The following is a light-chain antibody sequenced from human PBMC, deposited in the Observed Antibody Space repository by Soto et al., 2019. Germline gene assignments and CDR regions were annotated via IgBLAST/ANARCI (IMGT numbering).Light chain of an antibody. V-gene: IGLV2-23*02. CDR3: CSYAGTSTHTV. CDR2: EVS. Sequence: QSVLTQPASVSGSPGQSITISCTGTSSDVGSYKLVSWYQQHPGKAPKLMISEVSKRPSGISDRFSGSKSGSTASLTISGVQAEDEADYYCCSYAGTSTHTVFGGGTQLTVL. CDR1: SSDVGSYKL. J-gene: IGLJ7*01.